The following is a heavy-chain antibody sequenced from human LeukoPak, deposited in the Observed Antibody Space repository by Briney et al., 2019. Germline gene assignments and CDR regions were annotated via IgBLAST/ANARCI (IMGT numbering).Heavy chain of an antibody. Sequence: SSETLSLTCSVSNASIISSSYYWGWIRQPPGKGLEWIGSIYYRGRTYYNPSLKIRVTISADTSKNQFSPNLNSVTASDTAVYYCARQKILDDNYDSSGYYVDQWGQGSLVTVSS. D-gene: IGHD3-22*01. CDR1: NASIISSSYY. V-gene: IGHV4-39*01. J-gene: IGHJ4*02. CDR2: IYYRGRT. CDR3: ARQKILDDNYDSSGYYVDQ.